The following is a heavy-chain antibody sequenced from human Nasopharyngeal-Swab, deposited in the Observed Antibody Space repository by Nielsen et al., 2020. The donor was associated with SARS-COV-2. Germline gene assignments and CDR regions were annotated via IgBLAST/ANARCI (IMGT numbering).Heavy chain of an antibody. Sequence: ASVKVSCKAFGGTFSSYSISWVRQAPGQGLEWMGWINPNSGGTNYAQQFQGRVTMTRDTSISTAYMELSSLRSEDTAAYYCARGGWLRKDYYYSYYNMDVWGKGTTVTVSS. CDR1: GGTFSSYS. D-gene: IGHD5-24*01. CDR2: INPNSGGT. CDR3: ARGGWLRKDYYYSYYNMDV. V-gene: IGHV1-2*02. J-gene: IGHJ6*03.